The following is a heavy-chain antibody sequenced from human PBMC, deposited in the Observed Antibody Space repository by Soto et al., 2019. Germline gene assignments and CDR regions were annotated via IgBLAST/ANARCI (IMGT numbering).Heavy chain of an antibody. CDR3: ARHQRDDASRKIDC. Sequence: GESLKISCQGSGYSFTSNWIGWVRQMPGKGLEWMGIINPADSDIKYSPSFQGQVTISADKSIGTAYLQWSSLKASDTAMYYCARHQRDDASRKIDCWGQGTLVTVST. V-gene: IGHV5-51*01. D-gene: IGHD3-16*01. CDR2: INPADSDI. CDR1: GYSFTSNW. J-gene: IGHJ4*02.